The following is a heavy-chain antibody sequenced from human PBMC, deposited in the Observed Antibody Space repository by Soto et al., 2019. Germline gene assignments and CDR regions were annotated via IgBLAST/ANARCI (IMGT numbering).Heavy chain of an antibody. CDR1: GGSISSGVCY. CDR2: IHYSGSI. CDR3: AREDDGGDRDYYGLDV. V-gene: IGHV4-30-4*08. Sequence: SETLSVTCTVSGGSISSGVCYWSWNSKHPGKGLEWIGYIHYSGSIIYNPSFKSRVTISVDTSKNQFSLQLSSVTAADTAVYFCAREDDGGDRDYYGLDVWGQGTTVTVSS. J-gene: IGHJ6*02. D-gene: IGHD2-21*02.